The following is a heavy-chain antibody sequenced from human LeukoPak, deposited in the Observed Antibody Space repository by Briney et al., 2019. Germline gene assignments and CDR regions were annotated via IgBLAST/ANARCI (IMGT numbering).Heavy chain of an antibody. J-gene: IGHJ4*02. D-gene: IGHD1-26*01. CDR3: AREESASGSYDY. Sequence: ASVKVSCKASGYTFTGYYMLWVRQAPGQGLEWMGWINPNSGGTNYAQKFQGRVTMTRDTSISTAYMELSRLRSDDTAVYYCAREESASGSYDYWGQGTLVTVSS. CDR2: INPNSGGT. V-gene: IGHV1-2*02. CDR1: GYTFTGYY.